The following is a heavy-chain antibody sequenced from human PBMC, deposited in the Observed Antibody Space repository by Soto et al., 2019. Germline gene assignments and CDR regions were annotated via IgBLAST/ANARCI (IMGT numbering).Heavy chain of an antibody. V-gene: IGHV4-30-4*01. J-gene: IGHJ4*02. CDR2: IHYSGST. D-gene: IGHD4-17*01. Sequence: QVQLQESGPGLVKPSQTLSLTCTVSGGSISSGDYYWSWIRQPPGKGLEWIGYIHYSGSTYYNPSLKSRVTISVDTSKNQFSLKLSSVTAADTAVYYCASNDYGDQKPPFPDYWGQGTLVTVSS. CDR3: ASNDYGDQKPPFPDY. CDR1: GGSISSGDYY.